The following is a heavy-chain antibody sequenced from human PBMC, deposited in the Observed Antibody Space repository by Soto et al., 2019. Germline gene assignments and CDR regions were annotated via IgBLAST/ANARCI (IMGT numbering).Heavy chain of an antibody. Sequence: GGSLRLSCAASGFTFSSYAMSWVRQAPGKGLEWVSAISGSGGSTYYADSVKGRFTISRDNSKNKLYLQMNSLRAEDTAVYYCAKAANYYDSSGYPLDYWGQGTLVTVSS. J-gene: IGHJ4*02. CDR3: AKAANYYDSSGYPLDY. D-gene: IGHD3-22*01. V-gene: IGHV3-23*01. CDR2: ISGSGGST. CDR1: GFTFSSYA.